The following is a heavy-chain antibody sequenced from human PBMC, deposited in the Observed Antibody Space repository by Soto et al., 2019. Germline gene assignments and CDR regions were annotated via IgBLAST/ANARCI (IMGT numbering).Heavy chain of an antibody. V-gene: IGHV3-30*18. J-gene: IGHJ4*01. CDR1: YGTCGSYG. CDR3: AKDTYYHDSSGYYVFDY. Sequence: SLRHSWAAAYGTCGSYGVHWVSKAPSKGLEWVAVISYDGSNKQYGDSVKGRLTMSRDNSKNTVHLQMSSLRVEDTAVYYCAKDTYYHDSSGYYVFDYWGQGTLVTVSS. D-gene: IGHD3-22*01. CDR2: ISYDGSNK.